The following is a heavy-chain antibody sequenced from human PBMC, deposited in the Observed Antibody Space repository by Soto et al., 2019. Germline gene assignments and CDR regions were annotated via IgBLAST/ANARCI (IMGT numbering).Heavy chain of an antibody. CDR3: ARVTYGMDV. J-gene: IGHJ6*02. Sequence: EVQLVESGGGLVQPGGSLRLSCAASGFTFSSYSMNWVRQAPGKGLEWVSYISSSSSTIYYADSVKGRFTISRDNAKNSLYLQMNILRDEDTAVYYCARVTYGMDVWGQGTTVTVSS. CDR1: GFTFSSYS. CDR2: ISSSSSTI. V-gene: IGHV3-48*02. D-gene: IGHD3-16*01.